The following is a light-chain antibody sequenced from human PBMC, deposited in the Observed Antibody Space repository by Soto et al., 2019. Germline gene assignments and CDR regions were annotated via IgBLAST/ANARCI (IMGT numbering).Light chain of an antibody. CDR2: QGH. J-gene: IGLJ1*01. V-gene: IGLV2-23*01. CDR3: CLYIGANTYV. CDR1: SGFAGSISL. Sequence: QSVLAQPASVSGSPGQSITISCTGTSGFAGSISLASWYQQRRGKAPKVMTSQGHRRPSGGPDRFSGSTSVNPDSLTISGLQAGSEADYYCCLYIGANTYVFGTGTKVTVL.